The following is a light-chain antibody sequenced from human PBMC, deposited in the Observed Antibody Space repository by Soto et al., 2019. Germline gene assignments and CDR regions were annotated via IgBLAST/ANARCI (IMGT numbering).Light chain of an antibody. V-gene: IGKV2D-29*02. Sequence: DVVMTQTPLSLSVAPGQPASISCKSSQSLLHITGETFLFWYLQKPGQSPQLLIYEVSTLVSGVPDRFSGSGSGTDFTLEISRXXXDDVGIYYCMQSTQLPPTFGQGTR. CDR2: EVS. J-gene: IGKJ5*01. CDR1: QSLLHITGETF. CDR3: MQSTQLPPT.